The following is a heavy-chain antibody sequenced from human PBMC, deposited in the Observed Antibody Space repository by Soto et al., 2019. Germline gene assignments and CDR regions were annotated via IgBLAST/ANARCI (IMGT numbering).Heavy chain of an antibody. CDR2: IYHSGST. CDR3: AARDPADYYDSSGYYSDY. V-gene: IGHV4-4*02. Sequence: QVQLQESGPGLVKPSGTLSLTCAVSGGSISSSNWWSWVRQPPGKGLEWIGEIYHSGSTNYNPSLKSRFTISVDKSKNQFSLKLSSVTAADTAVYYCAARDPADYYDSSGYYSDYWGQGTLVTVSS. D-gene: IGHD3-22*01. J-gene: IGHJ4*02. CDR1: GGSISSSNW.